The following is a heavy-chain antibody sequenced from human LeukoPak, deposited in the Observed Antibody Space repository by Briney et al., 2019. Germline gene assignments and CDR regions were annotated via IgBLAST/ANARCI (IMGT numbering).Heavy chain of an antibody. CDR1: GFTFCGSA. CDR3: ARDRYTGGYDLFYF. V-gene: IGHV3-23*01. J-gene: IGHJ4*02. D-gene: IGHD3-16*02. Sequence: GGSLRLSCEASGFTFCGSAMICVRQVPGKGLEWVSYISGDGDTTHYADSVKGRFTISRDNSKNTVYLQMNNLRAEDTAVYYCARDRYTGGYDLFYFRGQGTLVTVSS. CDR2: ISGDGDTT.